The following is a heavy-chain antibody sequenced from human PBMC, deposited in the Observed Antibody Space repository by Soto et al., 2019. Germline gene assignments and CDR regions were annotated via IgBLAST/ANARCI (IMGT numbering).Heavy chain of an antibody. CDR3: AGDFEGNYDFWSGLARKRDFGMDV. D-gene: IGHD3-3*01. Sequence: EVQLVESGGGLVKPGGSLRLSCAASGFTFSSYSMNWVRQAPGKGLEWVSSISSSSSYIYYADSVKGRFTISRDNAKNSQYLQMNSLRAEDKAVYYCAGDFEGNYDFWSGLARKRDFGMDVWGQGTTVTVSS. CDR1: GFTFSSYS. CDR2: ISSSSSYI. V-gene: IGHV3-21*01. J-gene: IGHJ6*02.